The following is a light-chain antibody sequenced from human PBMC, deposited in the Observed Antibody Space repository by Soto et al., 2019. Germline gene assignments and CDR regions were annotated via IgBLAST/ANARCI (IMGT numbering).Light chain of an antibody. Sequence: QSVLTQPRSVSGSPGQSVTISCTGTTNNVGNYNYASWYQQHPSKAPKLMISDVTERPSGVPDRFSASKSGITASLTISGLQAEDEADYYCCSYAGSYSYVFGTGTKVTVL. CDR1: TNNVGNYNY. J-gene: IGLJ1*01. CDR3: CSYAGSYSYV. V-gene: IGLV2-11*01. CDR2: DVT.